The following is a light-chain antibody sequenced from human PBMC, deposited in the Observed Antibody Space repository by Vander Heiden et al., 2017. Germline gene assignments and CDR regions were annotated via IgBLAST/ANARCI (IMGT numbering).Light chain of an antibody. Sequence: DIQLTQSPSSLSASVGDRVTITCRASQTISRWLNWYQQKPGKAPKLLIYDASSLQSGVPSTFSGSGYGTDFTLTISSLQPEDFATYYCQQSYSTPRAFGQGTKVDI. V-gene: IGKV1-39*01. J-gene: IGKJ1*01. CDR1: QTISRW. CDR3: QQSYSTPRA. CDR2: DAS.